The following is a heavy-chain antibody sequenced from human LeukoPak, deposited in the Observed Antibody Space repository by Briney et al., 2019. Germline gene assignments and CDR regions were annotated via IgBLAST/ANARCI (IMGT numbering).Heavy chain of an antibody. J-gene: IGHJ4*02. CDR2: INHSGST. CDR3: ASTGITMVRGVSGLFDY. CDR1: GGSFSGYY. D-gene: IGHD3-10*01. Sequence: SETLSLTCAVYGGSFSGYYWSWIRQPPGKGLEWIGEINHSGSTNYNPSLKSRVTISVDTSKNQFSLKLSSVTAADTAVYYCASTGITMVRGVSGLFDYWGQGTLVTVSS. V-gene: IGHV4-34*01.